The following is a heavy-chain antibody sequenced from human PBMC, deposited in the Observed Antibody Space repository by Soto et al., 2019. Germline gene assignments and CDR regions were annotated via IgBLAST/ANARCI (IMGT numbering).Heavy chain of an antibody. V-gene: IGHV5-51*01. Sequence: GASLKISCKGSGYSFTSFWIGWVRQMPGKGLEFMGIIYPGDSDTRYSPSFQGQVTISADKSSSTAYLQWSSLKASDTAMYYCATTYITTTVDYWGQGTLVPVAS. CDR3: ATTYITTTVDY. D-gene: IGHD1-26*01. CDR2: IYPGDSDT. J-gene: IGHJ4*02. CDR1: GYSFTSFW.